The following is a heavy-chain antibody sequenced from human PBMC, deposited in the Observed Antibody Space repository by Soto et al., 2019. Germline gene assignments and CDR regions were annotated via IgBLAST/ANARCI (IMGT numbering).Heavy chain of an antibody. Sequence: QIHLVQSGAEVKKPGSSVKISCKASGGTFSNYAISWVRQAPGQGLEWMGGITPIFDTTNYAQKFQGRLTITADTSTSTAYMERSGLRYDDTAIYFCARDPNSLNNWFDPWGQGNLVTVSS. V-gene: IGHV1-69*06. J-gene: IGHJ5*02. CDR2: ITPIFDTT. CDR1: GGTFSNYA. CDR3: ARDPNSLNNWFDP.